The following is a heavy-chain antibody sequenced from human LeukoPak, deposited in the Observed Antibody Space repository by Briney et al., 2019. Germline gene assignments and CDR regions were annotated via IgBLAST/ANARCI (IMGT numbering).Heavy chain of an antibody. CDR1: GFTFSSYA. CDR2: ISYDGSNK. D-gene: IGHD3-9*01. V-gene: IGHV3-30*04. Sequence: GGSLGLSCAASGFTFSSYAMHWVRQAPGKGLEWVAVISYDGSNKYYADSVKGRFTISRDNSKNTLYLQMNSLRAEDTAVYYCARGSDILTGYYGGYFDLWGRGTLVTVSS. J-gene: IGHJ2*01. CDR3: ARGSDILTGYYGGYFDL.